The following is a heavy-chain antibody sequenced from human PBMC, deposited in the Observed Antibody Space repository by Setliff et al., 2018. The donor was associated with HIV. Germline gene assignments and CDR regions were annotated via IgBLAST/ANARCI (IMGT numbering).Heavy chain of an antibody. CDR1: GGSISSYY. CDR2: VHYSGST. Sequence: SETLSLTCTVSGGSISSYYWSWMRQPPGKGLEWIGYVHYSGSTNYKSSLKSRVIISIDKSKNKFSLKVSSVTAADTAVYYCARILVAAAGTGFDPWGQGILVTVSS. V-gene: IGHV4-59*12. D-gene: IGHD6-13*01. CDR3: ARILVAAAGTGFDP. J-gene: IGHJ5*02.